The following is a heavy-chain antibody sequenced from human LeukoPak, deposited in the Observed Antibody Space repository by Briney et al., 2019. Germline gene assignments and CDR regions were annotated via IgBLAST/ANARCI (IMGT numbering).Heavy chain of an antibody. CDR2: IGGSDGSV. V-gene: IGHV3-23*01. D-gene: IGHD2-2*01. CDR1: GFTFSNYA. Sequence: GGSLRLSRVGSGFTFSNYAMSWVRQVPGKGVEWVSVIGGSDGSVHYADSVKGRFIIPRDNSKNTLYLRMNSLRAEDTAVYHCAKAMSSTSLYHYHGMDVWGQGTTVTVSS. J-gene: IGHJ6*02. CDR3: AKAMSSTSLYHYHGMDV.